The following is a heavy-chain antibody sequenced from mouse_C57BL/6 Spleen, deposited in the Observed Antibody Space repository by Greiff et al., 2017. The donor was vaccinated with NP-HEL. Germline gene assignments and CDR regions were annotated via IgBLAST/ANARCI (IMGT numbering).Heavy chain of an antibody. D-gene: IGHD1-2*01. J-gene: IGHJ3*01. Sequence: QVHVKQSGAELVRPGASVTLSCKASGYTFTDYEMHWVKQTPVHGLEWIGAIDPETGGTAYNQKFKGKAILTADKSSSTAYMELRSLTSEDSAVYYCTKLLRPYWGQGTLVTVSA. CDR3: TKLLRPY. V-gene: IGHV1-15*01. CDR1: GYTFTDYE. CDR2: IDPETGGT.